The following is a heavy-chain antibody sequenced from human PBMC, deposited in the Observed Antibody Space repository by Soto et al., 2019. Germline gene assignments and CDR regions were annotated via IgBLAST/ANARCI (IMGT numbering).Heavy chain of an antibody. CDR1: GGTFSRDA. V-gene: IGHV1-69*13. D-gene: IGHD2-15*01. J-gene: IGHJ5*02. CDR2: IIPMFGTA. Sequence: SVKVSCKASGGTFSRDAISWVRQAHGQGLEWMGGIIPMFGTAKYVQKFQGRLTITADESTTTAYMELRSLRSDDTAVYYCARGVVVVAASQLGWFDPWGQGTLVTVSS. CDR3: ARGVVVVAASQLGWFDP.